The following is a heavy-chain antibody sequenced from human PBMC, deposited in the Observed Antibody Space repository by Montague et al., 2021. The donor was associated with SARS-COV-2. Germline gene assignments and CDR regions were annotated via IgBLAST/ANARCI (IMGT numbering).Heavy chain of an antibody. Sequence: LRLSCAASGFTFSSYNMHWVRQSPRSGLEWIAEINHSGTANYNPSLKSRVSISVDTSKNQFTLKLTSVTAADTAMYYCAKEREVVRAARALVAFDLWGQGTMVTVSS. D-gene: IGHD2-2*01. J-gene: IGHJ3*01. V-gene: IGHV4-34*01. CDR2: INHSGTA. CDR1: GFTFSSYN. CDR3: AKEREVVRAARALVAFDL.